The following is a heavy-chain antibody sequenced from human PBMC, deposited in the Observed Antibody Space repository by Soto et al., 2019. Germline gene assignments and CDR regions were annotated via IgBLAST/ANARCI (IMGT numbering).Heavy chain of an antibody. CDR1: GGSVSSGDYY. D-gene: IGHD3-22*01. V-gene: IGHV4-30-4*01. CDR2: IYYSGST. Sequence: NPSETLSLTCSVSGGSVSSGDYYRSWIRQPPGKGLEWIGYIYYSGSTYNNPSLKSRVIISVDTSKNQFSLKLTSVTAADTAVYFCAREPYYYDSSGYYRNWYFDLWGRGTLVTVSS. J-gene: IGHJ2*01. CDR3: AREPYYYDSSGYYRNWYFDL.